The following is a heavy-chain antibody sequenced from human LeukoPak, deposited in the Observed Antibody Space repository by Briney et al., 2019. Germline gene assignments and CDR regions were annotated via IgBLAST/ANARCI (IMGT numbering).Heavy chain of an antibody. CDR2: INTDGSST. D-gene: IGHD1-7*01. CDR3: ARDNWNYCNWFDP. J-gene: IGHJ5*02. Sequence: GGSLRLSCAASGFTFSSYWMHWVRHAPGKGLVWVSRINTDGSSTSYADSVKGRFTISRDNAKNTLYLQMNSLRAEDTAVYYCARDNWNYCNWFDPWGQGTLVTVSS. CDR1: GFTFSSYW. V-gene: IGHV3-74*01.